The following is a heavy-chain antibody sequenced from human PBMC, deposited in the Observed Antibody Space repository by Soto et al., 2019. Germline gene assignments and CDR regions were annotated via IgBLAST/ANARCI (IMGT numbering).Heavy chain of an antibody. Sequence: GSLRLSCAASGFTFSSYAMSWVRQAPGKGLEWVSAISGSGGSTYYADSVKGRFTISRDNSKNTLYLQMNSLRAEDTAVYYCAKGSITMIVVVMALDYWGQGTLVTVSS. CDR3: AKGSITMIVVVMALDY. D-gene: IGHD3-22*01. CDR1: GFTFSSYA. J-gene: IGHJ4*02. CDR2: ISGSGGST. V-gene: IGHV3-23*01.